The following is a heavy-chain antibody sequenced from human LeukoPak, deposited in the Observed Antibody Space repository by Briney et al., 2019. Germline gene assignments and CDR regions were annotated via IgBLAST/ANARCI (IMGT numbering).Heavy chain of an antibody. CDR1: GFPLSSNH. V-gene: IGHV3-53*01. CDR3: ARDRRLLYFGELFHDAFDI. Sequence: PGGSLRLLCAASGFPLSSNHMHWVRQSPGEGREWVSVIYSDGKTYFADSVKGRFTISRDNSKNTLYLQMNSLRAEDTAVYYCARDRRLLYFGELFHDAFDIWGQGTMVTVSS. D-gene: IGHD3-10*01. CDR2: IYSDGKT. J-gene: IGHJ3*02.